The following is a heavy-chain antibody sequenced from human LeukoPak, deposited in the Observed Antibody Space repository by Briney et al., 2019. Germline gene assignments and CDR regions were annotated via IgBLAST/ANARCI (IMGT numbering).Heavy chain of an antibody. J-gene: IGHJ2*01. D-gene: IGHD3-22*01. CDR1: GGSISSGSYC. Sequence: SQTLSLTCTVSGGSISSGSYCWSWIRQPAGKGLEWIGRIYTSGSTNYNPSLKSRVTISVDTSKNQFSLKLSSVTAADTAVYYCARDRYYYDSSGYYDHWYFDLWGRGTLVTVSS. CDR3: ARDRYYYDSSGYYDHWYFDL. V-gene: IGHV4-61*02. CDR2: IYTSGST.